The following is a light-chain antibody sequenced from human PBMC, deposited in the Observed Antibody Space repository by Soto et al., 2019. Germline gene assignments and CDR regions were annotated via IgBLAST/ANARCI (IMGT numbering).Light chain of an antibody. CDR2: GAS. Sequence: EIVMTQSPATLSVSPGERATLSCRASQSVSSNLAWYQQKPGQAPRLLIYGASTRATGIPARFSGSGSGTEFTLTISSLRSEDYAVYYCQQYNNWTLPYTFGQGTKLEIK. CDR3: QQYNNWTLPYT. V-gene: IGKV3-15*01. CDR1: QSVSSN. J-gene: IGKJ2*01.